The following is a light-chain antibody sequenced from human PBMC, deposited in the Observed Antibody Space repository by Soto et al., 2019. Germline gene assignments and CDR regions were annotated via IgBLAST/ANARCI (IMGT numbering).Light chain of an antibody. J-gene: IGLJ2*01. Sequence: QLVLTQSPSASASLGASVKLTCTLSSGHSSYAIAWHQQQPEKGPRYLMKLNSDGSHSKGDGIPDRFSGSSSGAERYLTISSLQXXDEADYYCQTWGTGIQVFGGGTQL. CDR2: LNSDGSH. CDR3: QTWGTGIQV. CDR1: SGHSSYA. V-gene: IGLV4-69*01.